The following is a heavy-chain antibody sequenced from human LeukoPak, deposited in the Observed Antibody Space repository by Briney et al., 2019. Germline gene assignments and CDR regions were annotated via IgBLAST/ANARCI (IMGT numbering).Heavy chain of an antibody. Sequence: GGTLRLSCVTSGFTFSNYGMNWVRQAPGKGLEWVSGIVGSGVTTYYADSVKGRFTISRDNSKNTLYLHMNGLRVEDTAIYYCARDERWIQFNYWGQGTLVTVSS. J-gene: IGHJ4*02. CDR3: ARDERWIQFNY. CDR1: GFTFSNYG. V-gene: IGHV3-23*01. CDR2: IVGSGVTT. D-gene: IGHD5-18*01.